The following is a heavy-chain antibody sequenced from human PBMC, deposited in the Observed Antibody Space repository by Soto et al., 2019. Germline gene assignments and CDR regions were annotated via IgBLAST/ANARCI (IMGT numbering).Heavy chain of an antibody. CDR2: ISAYNGNT. CDR1: GYTFTSYG. V-gene: IGHV1-18*01. J-gene: IGHJ6*03. D-gene: IGHD3-10*01. CDR3: ARRDHITMVRGVTLYYSYYYMDV. Sequence: ASVKVSCKASGYTFTSYGISWVRQAPGQGLEWMGWISAYNGNTNYAQKLQGRVTMTTDTSTSTDYMELRSLRSDDTAVYDCARRDHITMVRGVTLYYSYYYMDVWGKGTTVTVSS.